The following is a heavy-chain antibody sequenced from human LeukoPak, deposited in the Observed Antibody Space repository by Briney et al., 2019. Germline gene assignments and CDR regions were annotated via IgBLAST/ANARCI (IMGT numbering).Heavy chain of an antibody. D-gene: IGHD3-22*01. J-gene: IGHJ4*02. CDR3: ARDLAYRYYYDSSGYYFFDY. CDR1: GYTFTSYG. Sequence: ASVKVSCKASGYTFTSYGISWVRQAPGQGLEWMGWISAYNGNTNYAQKLQGRVTMTTDTSTSTAYMELRSLRSDDTAVYYCARDLAYRYYYDSSGYYFFDYWGQGTLVTVSS. V-gene: IGHV1-18*01. CDR2: ISAYNGNT.